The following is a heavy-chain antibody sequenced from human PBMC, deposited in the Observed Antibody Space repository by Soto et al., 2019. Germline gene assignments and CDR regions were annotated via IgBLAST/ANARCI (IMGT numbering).Heavy chain of an antibody. CDR2: ISYDGSDK. V-gene: IGHV3-30*03. J-gene: IGHJ5*02. CDR1: GFTFSSYH. D-gene: IGHD2-15*01. CDR3: VRVIVVVPGTGWFDP. Sequence: QVQLVESGGGVVQPGKSLRLSCAASGFTFSSYHMHWVRQAPGKGLEWVALISYDGSDKYYADSVKGRFIISRDNSKDTLSLQMNGLRAEDTAVYYCVRVIVVVPGTGWFDPWGQGTLVTVSS.